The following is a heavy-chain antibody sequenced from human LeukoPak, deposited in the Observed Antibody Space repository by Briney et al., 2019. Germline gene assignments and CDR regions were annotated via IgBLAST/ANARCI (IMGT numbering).Heavy chain of an antibody. CDR2: IYYSGST. Sequence: SETLSLTCTVSGGSISSGDYYWSWIRQPPGKGLEWIGYIYYSGSTYYNPSLKSRVTISVDTSKNQFSLKLSSVTAADTAVYYCADSSGYPPQPYFDYWGQGTLVTVSS. V-gene: IGHV4-30-4*08. J-gene: IGHJ4*02. D-gene: IGHD3-22*01. CDR1: GGSISSGDYY. CDR3: ADSSGYPPQPYFDY.